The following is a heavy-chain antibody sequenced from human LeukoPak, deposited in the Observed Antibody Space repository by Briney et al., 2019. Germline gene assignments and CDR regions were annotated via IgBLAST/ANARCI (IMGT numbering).Heavy chain of an antibody. CDR2: INAGNGNT. CDR3: ARDPGGALERSPPDY. D-gene: IGHD1-1*01. J-gene: IGHJ4*02. V-gene: IGHV1-3*01. Sequence: ASVKVSCKASGYTFTSYAMHWVRQAPGQRLEWIGWINAGNGNTKYSQKFQGRVTITRDTSASTAYMELSSLRSEDTAVYYCARDPGGALERSPPDYWGQGTLVTVSS. CDR1: GYTFTSYA.